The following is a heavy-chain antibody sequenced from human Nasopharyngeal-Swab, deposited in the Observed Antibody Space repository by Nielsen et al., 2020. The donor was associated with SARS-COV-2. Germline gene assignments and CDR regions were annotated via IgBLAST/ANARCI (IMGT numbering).Heavy chain of an antibody. CDR3: ARGDSDSPDYSPRVFDY. D-gene: IGHD3-22*01. V-gene: IGHV4-39*07. Sequence: PGKGLEWIGSICYSGSTYYNPSLNSRVTISLDTSKNQFSLKVTSVTAADTAVYYCARGDSDSPDYSPRVFDYWGQGSLVTVSS. CDR2: ICYSGST. J-gene: IGHJ4*02.